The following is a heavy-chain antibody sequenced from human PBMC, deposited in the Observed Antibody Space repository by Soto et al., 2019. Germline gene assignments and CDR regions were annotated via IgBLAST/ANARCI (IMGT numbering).Heavy chain of an antibody. V-gene: IGHV1-2*02. CDR2: VNPNSGGT. D-gene: IGHD3-10*01. Sequence: ASVKVSCKASGYTFTGYYMPWVRQAPGQGLEWMGWVNPNSGGTNYAQKFQGRVTMTRDTSISTAYMELSRLRSDDTAVYYCARDYVITMVRGVIIPFDYWGQGTLVTVSS. CDR3: ARDYVITMVRGVIIPFDY. J-gene: IGHJ4*02. CDR1: GYTFTGYY.